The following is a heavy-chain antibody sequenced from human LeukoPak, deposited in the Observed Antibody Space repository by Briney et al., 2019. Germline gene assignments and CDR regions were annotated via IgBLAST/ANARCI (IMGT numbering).Heavy chain of an antibody. CDR3: ARGYIVATEYYFDY. D-gene: IGHD5-12*01. J-gene: IGHJ4*02. CDR1: GGTFSSYA. Sequence: SVKVSCTASGGTFSSYAISWVRQAPGQGLEWMGRIIPIFGTANYAQKFQGRVTITADKSTSTAYMELSSLRSEDTAVYYCARGYIVATEYYFDYWGQGTLVTVSS. V-gene: IGHV1-69*06. CDR2: IIPIFGTA.